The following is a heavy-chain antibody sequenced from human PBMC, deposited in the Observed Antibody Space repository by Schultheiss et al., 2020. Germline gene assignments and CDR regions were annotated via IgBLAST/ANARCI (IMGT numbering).Heavy chain of an antibody. D-gene: IGHD3-16*02. J-gene: IGHJ4*02. Sequence: GGSLRLSCAASGFTFSSYWMSWVRQAPGKGLEWVSGISGSGGSTYYADSVKGRFTISRDNSKNTLYLQMNSLRAEDTAVYYCTRDSAYYDYVWGSYRYLDYWGQGTLVTVSS. CDR2: ISGSGGST. V-gene: IGHV3-23*01. CDR3: TRDSAYYDYVWGSYRYLDY. CDR1: GFTFSSYW.